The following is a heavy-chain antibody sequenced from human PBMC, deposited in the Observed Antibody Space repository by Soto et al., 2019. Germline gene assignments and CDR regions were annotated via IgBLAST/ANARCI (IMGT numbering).Heavy chain of an antibody. D-gene: IGHD3-9*01. CDR2: IDPSDSYT. J-gene: IGHJ6*02. Sequence: GESLKISCKGSGYSFTSYWITWVRQMPGKGLEWMGRIDPSDSYTTYSPSFQGHVTISADKSIRTAYLQWSSMKASDTAMYYCSRQSIRYFDCAPPGEYGMDVWGQGTKVTVSS. CDR1: GYSFTSYW. CDR3: SRQSIRYFDCAPPGEYGMDV. V-gene: IGHV5-10-1*01.